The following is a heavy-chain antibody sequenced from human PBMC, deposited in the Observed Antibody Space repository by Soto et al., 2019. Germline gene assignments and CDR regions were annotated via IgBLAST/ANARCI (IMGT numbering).Heavy chain of an antibody. CDR1: GYSFTSYW. J-gene: IGHJ6*02. CDR3: ARDYGDYYYYGMDV. V-gene: IGHV5-10-1*01. Sequence: PGESLKISCKGSGYSFTSYWISWVRQMPGKGLEWMGRIDPSDSYTNYSPSFQGHVTISADKSNSTAYLQWSSLKASDTAMYYCARDYGDYYYYGMDVWGQGTTVTVSS. D-gene: IGHD4-17*01. CDR2: IDPSDSYT.